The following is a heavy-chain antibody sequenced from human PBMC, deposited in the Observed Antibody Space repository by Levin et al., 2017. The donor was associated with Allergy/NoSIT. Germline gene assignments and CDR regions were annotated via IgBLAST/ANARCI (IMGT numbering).Heavy chain of an antibody. D-gene: IGHD3-10*01. J-gene: IGHJ3*02. CDR3: ATLQGVGLLWFGELLTDAFDI. CDR1: GYSFTSYW. Sequence: GESLKISCKGSGYSFTSYWISWVRQMPGKGLEWMGRIDPSDSYTNYSPSFQGHVTISADKSISTAYLQWSSLKASDTAMYYCATLQGVGLLWFGELLTDAFDIWGQGTMVTVSS. V-gene: IGHV5-10-1*01. CDR2: IDPSDSYT.